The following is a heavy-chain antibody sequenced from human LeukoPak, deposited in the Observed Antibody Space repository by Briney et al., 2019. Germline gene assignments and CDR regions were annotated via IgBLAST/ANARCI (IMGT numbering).Heavy chain of an antibody. CDR1: GFTLSNYG. D-gene: IGHD3-22*01. CDR3: AKRGVVIRVILVGFHKEAYYFDS. J-gene: IGHJ4*02. V-gene: IGHV3-23*01. CDR2: ISDSGGRT. Sequence: GGSLRLSCAVSGFTLSNYGMSWVGQAPGKGLEWVAGISDSGGRTNYADSVKGRFTISRDNPKNTLYLQMNSLRAEDTAVYFCAKRGVVIRVILVGFHKEAYYFDSWGQGALVTVSS.